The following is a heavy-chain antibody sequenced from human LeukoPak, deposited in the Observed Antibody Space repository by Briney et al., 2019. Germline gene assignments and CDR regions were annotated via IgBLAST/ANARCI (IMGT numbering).Heavy chain of an antibody. V-gene: IGHV4-34*01. CDR3: AGRENWFDP. CDR1: GGSLNGYY. CDR2: GGNSGGT. J-gene: IGHJ5*02. Sequence: SETLSLTCAVYGGSLNGYYWSWIRQPPGKGLEWIGEGGNSGGTKFNPSLKSRVTISADTSKNQFSLKLSSVTAADTAVYYCAGRENWFDPWGQGTLVTVSS.